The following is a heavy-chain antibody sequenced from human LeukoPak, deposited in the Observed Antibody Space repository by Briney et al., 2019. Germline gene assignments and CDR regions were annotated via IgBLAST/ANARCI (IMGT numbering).Heavy chain of an antibody. J-gene: IGHJ2*01. CDR3: VKSGGYATAIRYFDL. CDR1: GFSFGGYA. CDR2: ISWNSGDI. Sequence: PGGSLRLSCAASGFSFGGYALHWVRQAPGKGLEWVANISWNSGDIVHADSVKGRFTISRDNAKNSLYLQMDSLRTEDTALYYCVKSGGYATAIRYFDLWGRGTLVTVSS. D-gene: IGHD2-21*02. V-gene: IGHV3-9*01.